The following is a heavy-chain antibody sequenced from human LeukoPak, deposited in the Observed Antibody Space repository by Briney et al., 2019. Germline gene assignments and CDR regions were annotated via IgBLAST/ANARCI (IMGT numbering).Heavy chain of an antibody. CDR3: LTIVETTFDAFDI. J-gene: IGHJ3*02. CDR2: INPDDKSA. V-gene: IGHV3-74*01. Sequence: GGSLRLSCAASGFTFSKYWLHWLRQAPGKGLVWVSRINPDDKSASYADSVKGRFTIARGDARKTLYLQMNSLRAEDTAVYYCLTIVETTFDAFDIWGQGTMVTVSS. D-gene: IGHD2/OR15-2a*01. CDR1: GFTFSKYW.